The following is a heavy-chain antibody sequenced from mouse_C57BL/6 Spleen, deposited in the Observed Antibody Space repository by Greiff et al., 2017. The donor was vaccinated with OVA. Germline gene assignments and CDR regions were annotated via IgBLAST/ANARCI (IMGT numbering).Heavy chain of an antibody. V-gene: IGHV1-64*01. Sequence: QVQLQQPGAELVKPGASVKLSCKASGYTFTSYWMHWVKQRPGPGLEWIGMIHPNSGSTNYNEKFKSKATLTVDKSSSTAYMQLSSLTSEDSAVYYGASPYDYGSAWFAYWGQGTLVTVSA. CDR3: ASPYDYGSAWFAY. CDR2: IHPNSGST. D-gene: IGHD2-4*01. CDR1: GYTFTSYW. J-gene: IGHJ3*01.